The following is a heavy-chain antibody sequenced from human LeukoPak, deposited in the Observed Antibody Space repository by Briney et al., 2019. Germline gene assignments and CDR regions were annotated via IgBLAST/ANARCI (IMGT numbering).Heavy chain of an antibody. CDR2: VNHSGST. CDR3: ARGRRDDFWCGYSLYYFDY. D-gene: IGHD3-3*01. Sequence: KPSETLSLTCAVYGGSFSGYYWSWIRQPPGKGLEWIGEVNHSGSTNYNPSLKSRVSISVDTSKNQFSLRLNSVTAADTAVYYCARGRRDDFWCGYSLYYFDYWGQGTLVTVSS. J-gene: IGHJ4*02. V-gene: IGHV4-34*01. CDR1: GGSFSGYY.